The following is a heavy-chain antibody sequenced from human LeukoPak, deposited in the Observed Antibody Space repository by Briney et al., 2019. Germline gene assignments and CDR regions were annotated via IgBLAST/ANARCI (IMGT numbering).Heavy chain of an antibody. V-gene: IGHV1-3*01. D-gene: IGHD6-13*01. Sequence: ASVKVSCEASGYTFTSYAMHWMRQAPGQRLEWMGCINAGNGNTKYSQKFQGRVTITRDTSASTAYMELSSLRSEDTAVYYCARELEAAGPLTYYYGMGVWGQCTTVTVSS. CDR2: INAGNGNT. CDR1: GYTFTSYA. J-gene: IGHJ6*02. CDR3: ARELEAAGPLTYYYGMGV.